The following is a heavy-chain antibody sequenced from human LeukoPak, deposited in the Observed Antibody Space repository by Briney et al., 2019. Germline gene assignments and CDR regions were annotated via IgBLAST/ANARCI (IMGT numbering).Heavy chain of an antibody. D-gene: IGHD3-3*01. CDR1: GGSISGYH. CDR2: IYYSGST. V-gene: IGHV4-59*08. CDR3: ARHYDFSSSWDPFDY. Sequence: SETLSLTCTVSGGSISGYHWSWIRQPPGKGLEWIGHIYYSGSTTPKPSLKSRVTMSVDASKNQFSLKLISMTAADTAVYYCARHYDFSSSWDPFDYWGQGKLVTVYS. J-gene: IGHJ4*02.